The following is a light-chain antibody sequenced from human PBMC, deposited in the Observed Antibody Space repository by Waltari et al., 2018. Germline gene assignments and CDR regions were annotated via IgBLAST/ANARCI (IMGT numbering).Light chain of an antibody. Sequence: VLTQSPGTLSLSPGERATLSCRASRRVIKYLAWYQQTPGRAPRLLIYHASTRAPGIPDRFSGSGSGTDFSLTISRLEPDDFAVYYCQKYDSLPATFGQGTRVEIK. CDR2: HAS. CDR3: QKYDSLPAT. CDR1: RRVIKY. J-gene: IGKJ1*01. V-gene: IGKV3-20*01.